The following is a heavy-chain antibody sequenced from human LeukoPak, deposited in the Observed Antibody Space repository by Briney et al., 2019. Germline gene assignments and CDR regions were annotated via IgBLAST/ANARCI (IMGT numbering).Heavy chain of an antibody. Sequence: SQTLSLTCTVSGGSISSGGYYWSWIRQPPGKGLEWIGYIYHSGSTYYNPSLKSRVTISVDRSKNQFSLKLSSVTAADTAVYYCARLAMVRGVIHTYYFDYWGQGTLVTVSS. CDR1: GGSISSGGYY. V-gene: IGHV4-30-2*01. D-gene: IGHD3-10*01. J-gene: IGHJ4*02. CDR2: IYHSGST. CDR3: ARLAMVRGVIHTYYFDY.